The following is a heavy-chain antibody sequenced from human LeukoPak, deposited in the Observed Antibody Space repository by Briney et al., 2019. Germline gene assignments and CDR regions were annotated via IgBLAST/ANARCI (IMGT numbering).Heavy chain of an antibody. CDR3: AKRGVVVRAILVGFHKEANYFDS. J-gene: IGHJ4*02. V-gene: IGHV3-23*01. CDR2: ISGSGGGT. CDR1: GITLSNYG. Sequence: PGGSLRLSCAVSGITLSNYGMSWVRQAPGKGLEWVAGISGSGGGTNYADSVKGRFTISRDNPKNTLYLQMDSLRAEDTAVYFCAKRGVVVRAILVGFHKEANYFDSWGQGALVTVSS. D-gene: IGHD3-10*01.